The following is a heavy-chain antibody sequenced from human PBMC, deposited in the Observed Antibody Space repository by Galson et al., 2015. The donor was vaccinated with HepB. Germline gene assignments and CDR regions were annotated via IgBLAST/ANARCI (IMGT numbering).Heavy chain of an antibody. CDR1: GYTFTSHL. CDR3: ARNLYRLPYAVGPFDH. J-gene: IGHJ4*02. D-gene: IGHD2-2*02. CDR2: VNAGNGNT. Sequence: QSGAEVKKPGPSVKVSCKASGYTFTSHLMHWVRQAPGQRLEWMGWVNAGNGNTKYSQKFQDRVTITRDTSASTAYMELSGLRSEDTAVYYCARNLYRLPYAVGPFDHWGQGTLVTVSS. V-gene: IGHV1-3*01.